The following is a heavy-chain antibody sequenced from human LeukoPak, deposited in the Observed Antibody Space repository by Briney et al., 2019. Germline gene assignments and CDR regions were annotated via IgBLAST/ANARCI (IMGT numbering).Heavy chain of an antibody. CDR1: GLTISRNY. D-gene: IGHD3-10*01. J-gene: IGHJ4*02. CDR3: ARDMGLVRGDVDY. V-gene: IGHV3-53*01. CDR2: IYSGGST. Sequence: PGGSLRLSRAASGLTISRNYMNWVRQAAGKGLEWVSVIYSGGSTYYADSVKGRFTISRDNSKNTLYLQMNSLRAEDTAVYYCARDMGLVRGDVDYCGQGSLVTVSS.